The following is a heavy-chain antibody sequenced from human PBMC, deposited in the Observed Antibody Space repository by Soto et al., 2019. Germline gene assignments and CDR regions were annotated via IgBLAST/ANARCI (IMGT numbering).Heavy chain of an antibody. V-gene: IGHV4-30-4*01. D-gene: IGHD3-10*01. CDR1: GGSISSGGYY. CDR2: IYYSGST. J-gene: IGHJ6*02. Sequence: PSETLSLTCTVSGGSISSGGYYWSWIRQPPGKGLEWIGYIYYSGSTYYNPSLKSRVTISVDTSKNQFSLKLSSVTAADTAVYYCARDRGFGESSGMDVWGQGTTVTVSS. CDR3: ARDRGFGESSGMDV.